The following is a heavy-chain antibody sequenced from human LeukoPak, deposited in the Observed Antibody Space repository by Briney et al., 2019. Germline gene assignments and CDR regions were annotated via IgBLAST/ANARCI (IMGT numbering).Heavy chain of an antibody. Sequence: GGSLRLSCAASGFTFDDYGMSWVRQAPGKGLEWVSGINWNGGNTGYADSVKGRFTISRDNAKNSLYLQMNSLRAEYTALYYCARDLYGEKSLDYWGQGTLVTVSS. V-gene: IGHV3-20*04. J-gene: IGHJ4*02. D-gene: IGHD3-10*01. CDR1: GFTFDDYG. CDR3: ARDLYGEKSLDY. CDR2: INWNGGNT.